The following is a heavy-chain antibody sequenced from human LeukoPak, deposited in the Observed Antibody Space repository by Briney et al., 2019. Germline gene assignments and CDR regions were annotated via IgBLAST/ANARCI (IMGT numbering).Heavy chain of an antibody. J-gene: IGHJ3*02. V-gene: IGHV1-46*03. Sequence: GASVKVSCKASGCTFTSYYMHWVRQAPGQGLEWMGIINPSGGSTSYAQKFQGRVTMTRDTSTSTVYMELSSLRSEDTAVYYCARDGAYCSSTSCYTVDAFDIWGQGTMVTVSS. CDR3: ARDGAYCSSTSCYTVDAFDI. CDR1: GCTFTSYY. CDR2: INPSGGST. D-gene: IGHD2-2*02.